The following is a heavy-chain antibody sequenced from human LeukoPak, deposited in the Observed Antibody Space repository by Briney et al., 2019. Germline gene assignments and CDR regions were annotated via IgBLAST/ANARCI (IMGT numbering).Heavy chain of an antibody. CDR1: GGSFSGYY. CDR2: INHSGST. Sequence: PSETLSLTCAVYGGSFSGYYWSWIRQPPGKGLEWIGEINHSGSTNYNPSLKSRVIISVDTSKNQFSLKLSSVTAADTAVYYCARPVVEGWGYYYGMDVWGQGTTVTVSS. V-gene: IGHV4-34*01. J-gene: IGHJ6*02. CDR3: ARPVVEGWGYYYGMDV. D-gene: IGHD4-23*01.